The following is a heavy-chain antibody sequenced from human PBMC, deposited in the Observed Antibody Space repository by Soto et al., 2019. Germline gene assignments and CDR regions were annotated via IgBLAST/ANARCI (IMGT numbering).Heavy chain of an antibody. V-gene: IGHV4-59*08. Sequence: SETLFITCSVFGGHISSFYWSRILPPPGKGLEWIGYIYGSGSTDDTPSLKSRVTIAVDTSKNQFSLKRSSVTAADTAVYYCARHRLTTVTPYLDNWGQGTLVTVSS. CDR2: IYGSGST. CDR3: ARHRLTTVTPYLDN. J-gene: IGHJ4*02. CDR1: GGHISSFY. D-gene: IGHD4-17*01.